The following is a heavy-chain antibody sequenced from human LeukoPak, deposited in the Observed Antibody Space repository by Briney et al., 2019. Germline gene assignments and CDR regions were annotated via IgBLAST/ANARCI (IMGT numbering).Heavy chain of an antibody. CDR3: ARASGGNAAFDT. CDR2: FNSDESTT. V-gene: IGHV3-74*01. D-gene: IGHD2-15*01. J-gene: IGHJ3*02. Sequence: GGSLRLSCAASGNYWMHWVRQAPGKGLVWVSRFNSDESTTSYADSVKGRFTISRDNANNMLYLQMNSLRAEDAAVYYCARASGGNAAFDTWGQGTMVTVSS. CDR1: GNYW.